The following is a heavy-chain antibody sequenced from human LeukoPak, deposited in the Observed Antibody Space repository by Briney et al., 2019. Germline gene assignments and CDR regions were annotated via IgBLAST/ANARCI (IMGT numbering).Heavy chain of an antibody. CDR2: INPNSGGT. CDR1: GYTFTGYY. Sequence: KPGASVKVSCKASGYTFTGYYMHWVRQAPGQGLEWMGWINPNSGGTNYAQKFQGRVTISRDNSKNTLYLQMNSLRAEDTAVYYCAKAHPIVVVITNFDYWGQGTLVTVSS. V-gene: IGHV1-2*02. CDR3: AKAHPIVVVITNFDY. D-gene: IGHD3-22*01. J-gene: IGHJ4*02.